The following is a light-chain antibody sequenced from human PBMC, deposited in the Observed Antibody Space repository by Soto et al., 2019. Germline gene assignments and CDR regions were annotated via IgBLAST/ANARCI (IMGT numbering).Light chain of an antibody. V-gene: IGLV2-14*03. Sequence: QPVLTRPASGSGSPGQSITISCTGTHSDIGNYNYVSWYQHLPGKAPKLMIYDVGSRPSGVSSRFSGSKSGNTASLAISGLQAEDEADYYCNSYREDHPRFYVFGTGTKATV. CDR1: HSDIGNYNY. CDR2: DVG. CDR3: NSYREDHPRFYV. J-gene: IGLJ1*01.